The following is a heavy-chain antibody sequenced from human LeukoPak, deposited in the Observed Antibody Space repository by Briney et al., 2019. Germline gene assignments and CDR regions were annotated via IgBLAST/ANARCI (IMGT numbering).Heavy chain of an antibody. D-gene: IGHD2/OR15-2a*01. V-gene: IGHV4-59*02. CDR2: ISYRGST. J-gene: IGHJ3*02. Sequence: SETLSLTCTVSGGSVTAYYWSWIRQPPGKGLEWIGYISYRGSTNYNPSLKSRVTMLVDTSKNQFSLKLSSVTAADTAVYYCARALYARAWYAFDIWGQGIMVTVSS. CDR1: GGSVTAYY. CDR3: ARALYARAWYAFDI.